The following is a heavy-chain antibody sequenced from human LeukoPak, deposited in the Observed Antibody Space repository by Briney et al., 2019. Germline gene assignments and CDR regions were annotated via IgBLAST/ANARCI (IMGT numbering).Heavy chain of an antibody. Sequence: GGSLRLSCAASGFTFSSYWMSWVRQAPGKGLEWVANIKQDGSEKYYVDSVKGRFTISRDNAKNSLYLQMNSLRAEDTAVYYCARVPIAAAGFPVDYWGQGTLVTVSS. CDR3: ARVPIAAAGFPVDY. D-gene: IGHD6-13*01. J-gene: IGHJ4*02. CDR2: IKQDGSEK. V-gene: IGHV3-7*01. CDR1: GFTFSSYW.